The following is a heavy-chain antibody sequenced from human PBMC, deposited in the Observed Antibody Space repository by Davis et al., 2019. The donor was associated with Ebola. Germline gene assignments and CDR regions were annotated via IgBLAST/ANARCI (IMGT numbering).Heavy chain of an antibody. CDR3: ARVVREVFSFWSGYSDY. V-gene: IGHV4-34*12. CDR2: IIHSGST. Sequence: MPSETLSLTCAVSGGSFSGYYWSWIRQPPGKGLEWIGEIIHSGSTNYNPSLKSLVIISVETSKNQFSLKLSSLTAADTAVYYCARVVREVFSFWSGYSDYWGQGTLVTVSS. J-gene: IGHJ4*02. D-gene: IGHD3-3*01. CDR1: GGSFSGYY.